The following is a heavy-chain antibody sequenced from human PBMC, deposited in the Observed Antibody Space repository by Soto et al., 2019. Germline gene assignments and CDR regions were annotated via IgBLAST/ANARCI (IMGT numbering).Heavy chain of an antibody. Sequence: ETLSLNCAVSGYSLTSGYYCGWLRQPPGKGVEWIGSIYHSGDTYYNPSLKSRVTISVDTSKNHFSLKLTSVTAADTAVYYCARARIVVAGTIVDYWGQGTLVTVSS. V-gene: IGHV4-38-2*01. CDR2: IYHSGDT. CDR1: GYSLTSGYY. D-gene: IGHD6-19*01. J-gene: IGHJ4*02. CDR3: ARARIVVAGTIVDY.